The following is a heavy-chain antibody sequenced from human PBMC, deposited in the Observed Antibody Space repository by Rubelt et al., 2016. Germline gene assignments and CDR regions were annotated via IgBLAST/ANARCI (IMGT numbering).Heavy chain of an antibody. CDR1: GYTFTRYD. J-gene: IGHJ6*02. V-gene: IGHV1-8*01. Sequence: GAEVKKPGASVKVSCKASGYTFTRYDINWVRQATGQGLEWMGWMNPNSGNTGYAQKFQGRVTMTRNTSISTAYMELSSLRSEDKAVYYCARFSRGIAAAELSYYYGMDVWGQGTTVTVSS. D-gene: IGHD6-13*01. CDR2: MNPNSGNT. CDR3: ARFSRGIAAAELSYYYGMDV.